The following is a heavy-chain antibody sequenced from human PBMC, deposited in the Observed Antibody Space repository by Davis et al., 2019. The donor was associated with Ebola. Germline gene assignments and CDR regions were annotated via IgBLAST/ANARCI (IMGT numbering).Heavy chain of an antibody. J-gene: IGHJ4*02. CDR1: GGSISSYY. Sequence: SETLSLTCTVSGGSISSYYWGWIRQPPGKGLEWTGSIYYSGSTYYNPSLKSRVTISVDTSKNQFSLKLSSVTAADTAVYYCARGSSTYYGDYPFDYWGQGTLVTVSS. CDR2: IYYSGST. D-gene: IGHD4-17*01. V-gene: IGHV4-39*07. CDR3: ARGSSTYYGDYPFDY.